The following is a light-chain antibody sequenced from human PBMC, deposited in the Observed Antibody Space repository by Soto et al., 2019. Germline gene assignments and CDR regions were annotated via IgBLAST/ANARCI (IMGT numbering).Light chain of an antibody. V-gene: IGKV3-20*01. Sequence: DIVLTQSPGTLSLSPGERATLSCRASQSVSSTDLAWYQQKPGQAPRLLIYGASSRATGIPDRFSGSGSGTDFSLTISRLEPEDFALYYCQQYGNSPYTFGQGTKLEIK. CDR2: GAS. CDR3: QQYGNSPYT. CDR1: QSVSSTD. J-gene: IGKJ2*01.